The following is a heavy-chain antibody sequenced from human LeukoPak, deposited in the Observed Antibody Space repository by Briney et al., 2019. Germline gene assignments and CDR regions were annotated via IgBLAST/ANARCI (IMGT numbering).Heavy chain of an antibody. CDR1: GDSVSSNIAA. Sequence: SQTLSLTCAISGDSVSSNIAAWNWIRQSPSRGLEWLGRTYYRSKWHNDYAVSVKSRITINPDTSNNQFSLHLNSVTPEDTAVYYCARGDYGSGSYYQVIDYWGQGTLVTISS. CDR2: TYYRSKWHN. CDR3: ARGDYGSGSYYQVIDY. D-gene: IGHD3-10*01. V-gene: IGHV6-1*01. J-gene: IGHJ4*02.